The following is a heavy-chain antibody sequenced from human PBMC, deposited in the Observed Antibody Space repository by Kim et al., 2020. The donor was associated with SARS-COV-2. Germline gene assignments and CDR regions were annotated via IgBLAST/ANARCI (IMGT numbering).Heavy chain of an antibody. CDR2: INTNTGNP. Sequence: ASVKVSCKASGYTFTSYVMNWVRQAPGQGLEWMGWINTNTGNPTYAQGFTGRFVFSLDTSVRTAYLQISSLKAEYTAVYYCARMGESSSWYFAANYYYHGMDVWGQGTTVTVSS. CDR1: GYTFTSYV. J-gene: IGHJ6*02. V-gene: IGHV7-4-1*02. CDR3: ARMGESSSWYFAANYYYHGMDV. D-gene: IGHD6-13*01.